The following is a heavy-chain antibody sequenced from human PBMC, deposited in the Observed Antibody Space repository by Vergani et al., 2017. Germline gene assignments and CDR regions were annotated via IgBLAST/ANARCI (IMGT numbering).Heavy chain of an antibody. CDR1: GYTFTSYY. Sequence: QVQLVQSGAEVKKPGASVKVSCKASGYTFTSYYMHWVRQAPGQGLEWMGIINPNSGGTNYAQKFQGRVTMTRDTSISTAYMELSRLRSDDTAVYYCARDFTPIVGAYYFDYWGQGTLVTVSS. D-gene: IGHD1-26*01. CDR2: INPNSGGT. J-gene: IGHJ4*02. CDR3: ARDFTPIVGAYYFDY. V-gene: IGHV1-2*02.